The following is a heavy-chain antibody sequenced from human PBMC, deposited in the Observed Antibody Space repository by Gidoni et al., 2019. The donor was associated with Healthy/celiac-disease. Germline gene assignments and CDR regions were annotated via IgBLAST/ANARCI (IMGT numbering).Heavy chain of an antibody. CDR3: ARDSEG. J-gene: IGHJ4*02. V-gene: IGHV4-61*02. Sequence: QVQLQESGPGLVKPSQTLSLTCTVSGGSISSGSYYWSWIRQPAGKGLEWIGRIYTSGSTNYTPSLKSRVTISVDTSKNQFSLKLSSVTAADTAVYYCARDSEGWGQGTLVTVSS. CDR2: IYTSGST. CDR1: GGSISSGSYY.